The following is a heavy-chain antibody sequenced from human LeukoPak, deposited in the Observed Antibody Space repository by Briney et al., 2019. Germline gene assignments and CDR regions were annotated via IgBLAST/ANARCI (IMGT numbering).Heavy chain of an antibody. D-gene: IGHD5-24*01. CDR1: GYTFTNYY. V-gene: IGHV1-46*01. J-gene: IGHJ4*02. CDR3: ARDLRRGGYNWGCDH. Sequence: ASVKVSCKASGYTFTNYYMHWVRQAPGQGLEWVGMITSSGGDTTYAQKFKGRVTMTRDTSTRTVYMEVSSLTSEDTAVYYCARDLRRGGYNWGCDHWGQGTLVTVSS. CDR2: ITSSGGDT.